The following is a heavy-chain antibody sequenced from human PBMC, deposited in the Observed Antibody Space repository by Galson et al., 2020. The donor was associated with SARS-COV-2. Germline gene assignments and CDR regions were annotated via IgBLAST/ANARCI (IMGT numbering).Heavy chain of an antibody. V-gene: IGHV1-2*02. D-gene: IGHD3-22*01. CDR2: INPNSGGT. CDR3: ARGGYYYDSSGYYLYYYYGMDV. CDR1: GYTFTGYY. J-gene: IGHJ6*02. Sequence: ASVKVSCKASGYTFTGYYMHWVRQAPGQGLEWMGWINPNSGGTNYAQKFQGRVTMTRDTSISTAYMELSRLRSDDTAVYYCARGGYYYDSSGYYLYYYYGMDVWGQGTTVTVSS.